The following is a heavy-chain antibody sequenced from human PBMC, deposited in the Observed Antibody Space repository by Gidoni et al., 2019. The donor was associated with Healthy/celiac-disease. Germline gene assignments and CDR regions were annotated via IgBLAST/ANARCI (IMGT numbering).Heavy chain of an antibody. CDR3: ARDRPERLGELGYYYGMDV. D-gene: IGHD3-16*01. CDR1: GFTFSSSS. Sequence: EVQLVESGGGLVKPGGSLRLSCSASGFTFSSSSMNWVRQAPGKGLEWVSSISSSSSYIYYADAVKGRFTISRDNAKNSLYLQMNSLRAEDTAVYYCARDRPERLGELGYYYGMDVWGQGTTVTVSS. CDR2: ISSSSSYI. V-gene: IGHV3-21*01. J-gene: IGHJ6*02.